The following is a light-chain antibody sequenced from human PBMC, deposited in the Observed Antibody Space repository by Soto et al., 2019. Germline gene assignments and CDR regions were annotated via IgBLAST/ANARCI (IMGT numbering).Light chain of an antibody. Sequence: MPQFQSFLSASDEHRVTITCRARLPIINSLAWHHHNAGKIPNLLIYAASTLQAGVQSRFSGSGSWPDFTLAISSLQPEDVAAYYCQKYIRAPLTFGGWTKVDI. V-gene: IGKV1-27*01. CDR2: AAS. CDR1: LPIINS. CDR3: QKYIRAPLT. J-gene: IGKJ4*01.